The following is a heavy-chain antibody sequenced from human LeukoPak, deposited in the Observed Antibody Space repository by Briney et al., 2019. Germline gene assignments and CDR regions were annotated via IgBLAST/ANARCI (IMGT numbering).Heavy chain of an antibody. CDR2: INHSGST. CDR1: GGSVSSGSYY. Sequence: PSETLSLTCTVSGGSVSSGSYYWSWIRQPPGKGLEWIGEINHSGSTNYNPSLKSRVTISVDTSKNQFSLKLSSVTAADTAVYYCARARRLSVVVAAIAAFDIWGQGTMVTVSS. V-gene: IGHV4-39*07. CDR3: ARARRLSVVVAAIAAFDI. J-gene: IGHJ3*02. D-gene: IGHD2-15*01.